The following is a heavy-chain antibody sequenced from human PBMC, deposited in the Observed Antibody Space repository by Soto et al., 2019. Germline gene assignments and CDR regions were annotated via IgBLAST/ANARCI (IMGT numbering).Heavy chain of an antibody. V-gene: IGHV2-5*02. CDR1: GFSLSTSGVG. J-gene: IGHJ4*02. Sequence: SGPTLVNPTQTLTLTCTFSGFSLSTSGVGVGWIRQPPGKALEWLALIYWDDDKRYSPSLKSRLTITKDTSKNQVVLTMTNMDPVDTATYYCAHRRGLYCTNGVCYNFSHQFDYWGQGTLVTVSS. CDR3: AHRRGLYCTNGVCYNFSHQFDY. D-gene: IGHD2-8*01. CDR2: IYWDDDK.